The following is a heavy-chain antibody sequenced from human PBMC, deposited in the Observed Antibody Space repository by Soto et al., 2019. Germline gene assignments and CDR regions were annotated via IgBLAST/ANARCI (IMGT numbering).Heavy chain of an antibody. CDR2: ISGSGGST. D-gene: IGHD3-10*01. CDR3: ARSVRPLSWFAP. CDR1: GFTFSSYA. Sequence: HPGGSLRLSCAASGFTFSSYAMSWVRQAPGKGLEWVSAISGSGGSTYYADSVKGRFTISRDNFGNTMYLQMNSVRAEDTAVYYCARSVRPLSWFAPWGKGTRVTVP. V-gene: IGHV3-23*01. J-gene: IGHJ5*02.